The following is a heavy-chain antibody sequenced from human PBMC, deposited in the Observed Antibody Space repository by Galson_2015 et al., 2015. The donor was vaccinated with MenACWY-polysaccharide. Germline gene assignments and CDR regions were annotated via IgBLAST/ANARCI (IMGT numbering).Heavy chain of an antibody. D-gene: IGHD2-2*01. Sequence: SLRLSCAASGFTFSSHWMHWVRQAPGEGRVWVSRINSDASIIKYADTVKGRFTVSRDNAKNTLYLEMNSLRAEDTAIYFCARDRVDVPVIEAHTIFDYWGQGVLVTVSS. CDR1: GFTFSSHW. J-gene: IGHJ4*02. CDR2: INSDASII. CDR3: ARDRVDVPVIEAHTIFDY. V-gene: IGHV3-74*01.